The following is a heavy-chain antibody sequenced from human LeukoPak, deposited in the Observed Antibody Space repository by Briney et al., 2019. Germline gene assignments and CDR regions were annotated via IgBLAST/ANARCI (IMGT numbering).Heavy chain of an antibody. Sequence: GGSLRLSCAASGFTFSSYAMHWVRQAPDKGLEWVAVISYDGSNKYYGDSVKGRFTISRDNSKSTLYLQMNSLRAEDTAVYYCARARPGTTLYGYWGQGTLVTVSS. CDR1: GFTFSSYA. J-gene: IGHJ4*02. CDR2: ISYDGSNK. CDR3: ARARPGTTLYGY. V-gene: IGHV3-30-3*01. D-gene: IGHD1-7*01.